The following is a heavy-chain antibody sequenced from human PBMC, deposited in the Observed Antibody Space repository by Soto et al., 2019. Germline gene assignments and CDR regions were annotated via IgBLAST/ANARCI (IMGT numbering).Heavy chain of an antibody. V-gene: IGHV1-18*01. CDR3: AREMTTVTTSWFDP. J-gene: IGHJ5*02. CDR2: ISAYNGNT. D-gene: IGHD4-4*01. CDR1: GYTFTSYG. Sequence: ASVKVSCKASGYTFTSYGISWVRQAPGQGLEWMGWISAYNGNTNYAQKLQGRVTMTTDTSTSTAYMELRSLRSDDTAVYYCAREMTTVTTSWFDPWGQRTPVTVSS.